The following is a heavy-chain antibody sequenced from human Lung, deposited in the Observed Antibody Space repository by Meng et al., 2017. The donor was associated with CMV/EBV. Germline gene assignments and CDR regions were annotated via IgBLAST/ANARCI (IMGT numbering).Heavy chain of an antibody. V-gene: IGHV5-51*07. CDR2: IYPGGYDT. Sequence: GEXXKISWTGSGYSSTSYWTGGVHRMPGKGLEWMGIIYPGGYDTRYSTYLHGPVTISAGNSITTAYLLWSSLKASDTAMSYCAGLSPTGRTLVSRDYYYYCGLDVWGQGXTVTVSS. D-gene: IGHD1-1*01. CDR1: GYSSTSYW. CDR3: AGLSPTGRTLVSRDYYYYCGLDV. J-gene: IGHJ6*02.